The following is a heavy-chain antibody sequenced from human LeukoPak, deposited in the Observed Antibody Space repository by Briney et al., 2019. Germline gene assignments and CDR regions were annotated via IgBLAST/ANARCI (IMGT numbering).Heavy chain of an antibody. CDR1: GYTFTSYD. CDR3: ARPSLSSSGYDY. CDR2: MNPNSGNT. J-gene: IGHJ4*02. Sequence: ASVKVSCKASGYTFTSYDINWVRQATGQGLEWMGWMNPNSGNTGYAQKFQGRVTMTRNTSISTAYMELSSLRSEDTAVYYCARPSLSSSGYDYWGQGTLVTVSS. V-gene: IGHV1-8*01. D-gene: IGHD3-22*01.